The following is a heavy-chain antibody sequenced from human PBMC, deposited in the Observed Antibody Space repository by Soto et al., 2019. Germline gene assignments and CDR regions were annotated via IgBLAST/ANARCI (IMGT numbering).Heavy chain of an antibody. CDR2: MNPNSGNT. CDR3: ARVEVVAATGYYYYYYAMDV. CDR1: GYTFTSYD. Sequence: ASVKVSCKASGYTFTSYDITWVRQATGQGREWMGWMNPNSGNTGYAQKFQGRVTMTRNTTKSTAYMELSSTRSEDTALYYCARVEVVAATGYYYYYYAMDVWGQGTTVNVSS. V-gene: IGHV1-8*01. D-gene: IGHD2-15*01. J-gene: IGHJ6*02.